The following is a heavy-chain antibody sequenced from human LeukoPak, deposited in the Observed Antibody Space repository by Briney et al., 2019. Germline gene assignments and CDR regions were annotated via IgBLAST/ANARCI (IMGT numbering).Heavy chain of an antibody. CDR2: INPSGGST. CDR3: ARGVPINWNGFWFDP. CDR1: GYTFTSYY. Sequence: GASVTVSCKASGYTFTSYYMHWVRQAPGQGLEWMGIINPSGGSTSYAQKFQGRVTMTRDTSTSTVYMELSSLRSEDTAVYYCARGVPINWNGFWFDPWGQGTLVTVSS. J-gene: IGHJ5*02. V-gene: IGHV1-46*01. D-gene: IGHD1-1*01.